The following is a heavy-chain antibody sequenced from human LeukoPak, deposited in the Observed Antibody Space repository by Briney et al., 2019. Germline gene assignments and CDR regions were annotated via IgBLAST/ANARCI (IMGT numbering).Heavy chain of an antibody. V-gene: IGHV3-74*01. CDR2: INSDGSST. D-gene: IGHD3-3*01. J-gene: IGHJ4*02. Sequence: GGSLRLSCAASGFTFSSYWMHWVRQAPGKGLVWVSHINSDGSSTSYADSVKGRFTISRDNAKNTLYLEMSSLRAEDTAVYYCARDFWSGYYTFDYWGQGTLVTVSS. CDR3: ARDFWSGYYTFDY. CDR1: GFTFSSYW.